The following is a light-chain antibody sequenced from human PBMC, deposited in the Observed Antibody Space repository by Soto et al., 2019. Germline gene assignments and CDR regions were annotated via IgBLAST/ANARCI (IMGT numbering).Light chain of an antibody. CDR1: QSISSW. V-gene: IGKV1-5*01. CDR3: QQYNSYLYT. CDR2: DAS. Sequence: DIQMTQSPSTLSASVGDRVTITCRASQSISSWLAWYQQKPGKAPKLLIYDASSLESGVPSRFSGSGSGPEFTLTISRLQPDDFATYYCQQYNSYLYTFGQGTKLEIK. J-gene: IGKJ2*01.